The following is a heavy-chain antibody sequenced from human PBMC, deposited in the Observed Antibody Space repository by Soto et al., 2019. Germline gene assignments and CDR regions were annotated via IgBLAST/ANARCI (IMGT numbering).Heavy chain of an antibody. Sequence: QVQLQESGPGLVQPSGTLSLTCAVSGDSINNSHWWSWVRQTPGKGLEWIGETYHSGTTNYNPSRKTRVTISIDKSTHQFSLKMNSVTAADTAVYYCAREVNSSPARGPNWFDPWGQGTLVTVSS. J-gene: IGHJ5*02. CDR3: AREVNSSPARGPNWFDP. CDR2: TYHSGTT. V-gene: IGHV4-4*02. D-gene: IGHD6-13*01. CDR1: GDSINNSHW.